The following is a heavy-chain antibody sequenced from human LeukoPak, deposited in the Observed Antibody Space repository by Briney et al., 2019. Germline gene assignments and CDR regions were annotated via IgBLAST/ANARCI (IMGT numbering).Heavy chain of an antibody. CDR1: GGSISSYY. CDR2: IYYSGST. Sequence: SETLSLTCTVSGGSISSYYWSWIRQPPGKGLEWVGYIYYSGSTNYNPSLKSRVTISVDTSKNQFSLKLSSVTAADTAVYYCARHGVAMVRGVIITAWFDPWGQGTLVTVSS. CDR3: ARHGVAMVRGVIITAWFDP. V-gene: IGHV4-59*08. D-gene: IGHD3-10*01. J-gene: IGHJ5*02.